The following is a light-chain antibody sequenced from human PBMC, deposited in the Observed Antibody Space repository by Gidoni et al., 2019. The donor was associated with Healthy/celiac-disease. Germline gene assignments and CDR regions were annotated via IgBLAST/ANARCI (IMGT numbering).Light chain of an antibody. CDR1: SSNIGSNY. Sequence: QSVLTQPPSASGTPGQRVTISCSGSSSNIGSNYVYRYQQLPGTAPKLLIYRNNQRPSGVPDRFSGSKSGTSASLAISGLRPEDEADYYCAAWDDSLSGLFGGGTKLTVL. V-gene: IGLV1-47*01. CDR3: AAWDDSLSGL. J-gene: IGLJ3*02. CDR2: RNN.